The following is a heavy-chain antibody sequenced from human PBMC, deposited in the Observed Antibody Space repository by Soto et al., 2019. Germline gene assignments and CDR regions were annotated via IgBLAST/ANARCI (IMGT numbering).Heavy chain of an antibody. J-gene: IGHJ5*02. CDR1: GFTFSDYY. V-gene: IGHV3-11*01. D-gene: IGHD2-2*01. CDR3: AKIVGYCISTSCYDDWFDP. Sequence: GGSLRLSCAASGFTFSDYYIHWIRRAPGKGLEWISYISGNGEVIQYADSVKGRFTISRDNSKNTLSLQMNSLRAEDTAVYYCAKIVGYCISTSCYDDWFDPWGQGALVTVSS. CDR2: ISGNGEVI.